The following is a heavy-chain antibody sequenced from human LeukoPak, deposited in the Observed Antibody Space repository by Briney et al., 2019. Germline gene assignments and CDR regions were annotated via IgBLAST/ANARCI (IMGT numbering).Heavy chain of an antibody. J-gene: IGHJ4*02. CDR3: ARAVAGTSGRFSLDY. D-gene: IGHD6-19*01. Sequence: SETLSLTCAVYGGSFSGYYWSWIRQPPGKGLEWIGEINHSGSTNYNPSLKSRVTISVDTSKNQFSLKLSSVTAADTAIYYCARAVAGTSGRFSLDYWGQGALVTVSS. CDR1: GGSFSGYY. V-gene: IGHV4-34*01. CDR2: INHSGST.